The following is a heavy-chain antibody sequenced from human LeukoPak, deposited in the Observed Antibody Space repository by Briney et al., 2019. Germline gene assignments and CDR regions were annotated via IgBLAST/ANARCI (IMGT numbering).Heavy chain of an antibody. J-gene: IGHJ4*02. CDR1: GFTFSSYA. CDR2: ISYDGSNK. Sequence: GGSLRLSCAASGFTFSSYAMHWVRQAPGKGLEWVAVISYDGSNKYYADSVKGRFTISRDNSKNTLYLQMNSLRAEDTAVCYCARPRSYPSLYYFDYWGQGTLVTVSS. D-gene: IGHD1-26*01. CDR3: ARPRSYPSLYYFDY. V-gene: IGHV3-30-3*01.